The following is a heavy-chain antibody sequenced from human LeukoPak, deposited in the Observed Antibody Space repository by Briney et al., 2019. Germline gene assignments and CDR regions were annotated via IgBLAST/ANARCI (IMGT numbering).Heavy chain of an antibody. V-gene: IGHV4-59*01. D-gene: IGHD3-9*01. CDR2: IDHTGTT. CDR3: ARGELGRYFDWLRGPRVRDWFDP. Sequence: SETLSLTCSASDDSITIYYWTWIRQPPGKGLEWIGYIDHTGTTNYNPSLNSRVTISRDTSKNHFSLQLSSVTAADTAVYYCARGELGRYFDWLRGPRVRDWFDPWGQGTLVTVSS. CDR1: DDSITIYY. J-gene: IGHJ5*02.